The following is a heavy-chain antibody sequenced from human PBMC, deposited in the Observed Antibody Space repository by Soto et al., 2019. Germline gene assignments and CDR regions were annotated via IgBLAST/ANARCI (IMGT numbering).Heavy chain of an antibody. CDR2: IGTAGDT. J-gene: IGHJ3*02. CDR1: GFTFSSFD. Sequence: GGSLRLSCAASGFTFSSFDMHWVRQPTGKGLEWVSAIGTAGDTYYADSVKGRFTISRDNSKNTLYLQMNSLRAEDTAVYYCARAWRPGLVVGDMKDKDAFDIWGQGTMVTVSS. V-gene: IGHV3-13*01. D-gene: IGHD1-26*01. CDR3: ARAWRPGLVVGDMKDKDAFDI.